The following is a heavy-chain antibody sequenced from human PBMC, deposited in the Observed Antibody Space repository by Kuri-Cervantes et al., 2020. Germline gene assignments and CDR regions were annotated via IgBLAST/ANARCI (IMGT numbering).Heavy chain of an antibody. V-gene: IGHV4-59*08. CDR2: IYYSGST. D-gene: IGHD5-24*01. CDR1: GGSISSYY. CDR3: ARCGRRDGYNFDY. Sequence: SETLSLTCTVSGGSISSYYWSWIRQPPGKGLEWIGYIYYSGSTNYNPSLKSRVTISVDTSKNQFSLKLSSVTAADTAVCYCARCGRRDGYNFDYWGQGTLVTVSS. J-gene: IGHJ4*02.